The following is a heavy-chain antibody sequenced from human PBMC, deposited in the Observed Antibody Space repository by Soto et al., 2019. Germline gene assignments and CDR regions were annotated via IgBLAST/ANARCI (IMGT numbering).Heavy chain of an antibody. CDR2: INHSGST. CDR3: ARGLIAVAGTQYFQH. V-gene: IGHV4-34*01. Sequence: ASETLSLTCAVYGGSFSGYYWSWIRQPPGKGLEWIGEINHSGSTNYNPSLKSRVTISVDTSKNQFSLKLSSVTAADTAVYYCARGLIAVAGTQYFQHWGQGTLVTVSS. J-gene: IGHJ1*01. D-gene: IGHD6-19*01. CDR1: GGSFSGYY.